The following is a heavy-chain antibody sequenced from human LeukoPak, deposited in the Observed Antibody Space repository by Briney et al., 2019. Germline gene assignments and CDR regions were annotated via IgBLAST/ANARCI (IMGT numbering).Heavy chain of an antibody. Sequence: SETLSLTCTVSGGSISSYYWSWIRQPPGKGLEWIGYIYYSGSTNYNPSLKSRVTISVDTSKNQFSLKLSSVTAADTAEYYCARVGSSGYYAFDIWGQGTMVAVSS. V-gene: IGHV4-59*01. D-gene: IGHD3-22*01. J-gene: IGHJ3*02. CDR1: GGSISSYY. CDR3: ARVGSSGYYAFDI. CDR2: IYYSGST.